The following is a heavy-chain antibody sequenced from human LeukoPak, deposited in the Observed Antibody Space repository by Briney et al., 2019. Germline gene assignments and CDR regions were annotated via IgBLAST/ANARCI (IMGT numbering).Heavy chain of an antibody. CDR3: ARSMTTVTTRFFDL. D-gene: IGHD4-17*01. J-gene: IGHJ2*01. V-gene: IGHV3-20*04. CDR1: EFSVGSNY. Sequence: GGSLRLSCAASEFSVGSNYMTWVRQAPGKGLEWVSYITWNGVGTAYADSMKGRFTVSRDNVKNSLFLQMDSLRAEDTALYYCARSMTTVTTRFFDLWGRGTLVTVSS. CDR2: ITWNGVGT.